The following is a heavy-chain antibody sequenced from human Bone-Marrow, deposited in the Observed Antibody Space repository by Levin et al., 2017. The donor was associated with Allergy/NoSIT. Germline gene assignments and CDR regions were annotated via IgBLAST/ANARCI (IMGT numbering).Heavy chain of an antibody. CDR3: AKDLGIDLHDTFDL. CDR1: GFRFDDYT. Sequence: QPSETLSLTCAASGFRFDDYTMHWVRQAPGKGLEWVSLIRWDGGITHYTDSVKGRFTISRDNSENSLYLQMNGLRTEDTALYFCAKDLGIDLHDTFDLWGQGTMVTVSS. D-gene: IGHD2/OR15-2a*01. J-gene: IGHJ3*01. V-gene: IGHV3-43*01. CDR2: IRWDGGIT.